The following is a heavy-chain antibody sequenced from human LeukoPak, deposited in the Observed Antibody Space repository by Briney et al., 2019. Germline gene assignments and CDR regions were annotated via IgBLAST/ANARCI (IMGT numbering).Heavy chain of an antibody. V-gene: IGHV4-4*07. D-gene: IGHD6-19*01. CDR2: IYTSGST. CDR3: ARDSRNSSGWYMGYYYYYGMDV. J-gene: IGHJ6*02. Sequence: SETLSLTCTASGGSISSYYWSWIRQPAGKGLEWIGRIYTSGSTNYNPSLKSRVTMSVDTSKNQFSLKLSSVTAADTAVYYCARDSRNSSGWYMGYYYYYGMDVRGQGTTVTVSS. CDR1: GGSISSYY.